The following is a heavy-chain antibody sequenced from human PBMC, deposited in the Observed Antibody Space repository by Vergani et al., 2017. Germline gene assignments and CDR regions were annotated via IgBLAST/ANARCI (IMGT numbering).Heavy chain of an antibody. Sequence: QVQLQESGPGLVEPSETLSLTFAVSGNSIRNGYYWDCIRQPPGKGLEWIGSIYHSGSTHYNPSLKSRVTISVDTSKNDFSLKVTSVTAADTAVYYCTRQPQEGASGPPSVPTWGQG. CDR3: TRQPQEGASGPPSVPT. CDR2: IYHSGST. V-gene: IGHV4-38-2*01. CDR1: GNSIRNGYY. D-gene: IGHD5-12*01. J-gene: IGHJ4*02.